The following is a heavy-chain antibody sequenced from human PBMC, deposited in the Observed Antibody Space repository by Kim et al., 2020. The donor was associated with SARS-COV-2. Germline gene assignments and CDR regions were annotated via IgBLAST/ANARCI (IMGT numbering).Heavy chain of an antibody. V-gene: IGHV3-11*01. Sequence: VKGRFTISRDNAKNSLYLQMNSLRAEDTAVYYCARESELRVFWSGYYVYWGQGTLVTVSS. CDR3: ARESELRVFWSGYYVY. D-gene: IGHD3-3*01. J-gene: IGHJ4*02.